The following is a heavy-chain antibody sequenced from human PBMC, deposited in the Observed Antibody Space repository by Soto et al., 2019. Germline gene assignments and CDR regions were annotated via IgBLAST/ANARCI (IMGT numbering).Heavy chain of an antibody. Sequence: QVTLKESGPVLVKPTETLTLTCTVSGFSLSNARMGVSWIRQPPGKALEWLAHIFSNDEKSYSTSLKSRLTITKDTAKTQVVPTMTNMNPVDTATYYCERFYGNHLWFDPWGQGTLVTVSS. D-gene: IGHD4-4*01. CDR3: ERFYGNHLWFDP. J-gene: IGHJ5*02. CDR1: GFSLSNARMG. CDR2: IFSNDEK. V-gene: IGHV2-26*01.